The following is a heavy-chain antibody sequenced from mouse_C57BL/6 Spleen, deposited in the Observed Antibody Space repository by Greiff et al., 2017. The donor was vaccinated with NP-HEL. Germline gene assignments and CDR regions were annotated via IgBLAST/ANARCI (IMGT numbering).Heavy chain of an antibody. D-gene: IGHD4-1*01. V-gene: IGHV1-82*01. CDR1: GYAFSSSW. Sequence: VQLQQSGPELVKPGASVKISCKASGYAFSSSWMNWVKQRPGKGLEWIGRIYPGDGDTNYNGKFKGKATLTADKSSSTAYMQLSSLTSEDSAVYFCARRALGSAMDYWGQVTSVTVSS. CDR3: ARRALGSAMDY. CDR2: IYPGDGDT. J-gene: IGHJ4*01.